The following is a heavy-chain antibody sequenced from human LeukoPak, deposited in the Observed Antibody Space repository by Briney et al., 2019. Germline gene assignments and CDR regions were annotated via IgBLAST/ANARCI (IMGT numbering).Heavy chain of an antibody. CDR1: GYTFTGYY. J-gene: IGHJ4*01. V-gene: IGHV1-2*02. D-gene: IGHD2-15*01. CDR3: ARYCSGGSCVDY. CDR2: INPNSGGT. Sequence: ASVKVSCKASGYTFTGYYTHWVRQAPGQGLKWMGWINPNSGGTNYAQKFQGRVTMTRDTSISTAYMELSRLRSDDTAVYYCARYCSGGSCVDYWGQGTLVTVSS.